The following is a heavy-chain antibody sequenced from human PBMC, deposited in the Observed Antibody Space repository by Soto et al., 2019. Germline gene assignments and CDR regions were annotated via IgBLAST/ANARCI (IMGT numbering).Heavy chain of an antibody. Sequence: QTLSLACAISGDSVSSNSAAWNLIRQSPSRGFEWLGRTYYRSKWYSEYAVSVKGRITINPDPSKNHFSLQLNSVTPEDAAVYYCARTGGATDSWGQGTLVSVSS. D-gene: IGHD1-26*01. J-gene: IGHJ4*02. V-gene: IGHV6-1*01. CDR1: GDSVSSNSAA. CDR3: ARTGGATDS. CDR2: TYYRSKWYS.